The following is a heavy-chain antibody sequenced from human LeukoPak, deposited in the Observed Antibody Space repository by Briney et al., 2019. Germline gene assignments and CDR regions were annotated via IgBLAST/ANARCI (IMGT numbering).Heavy chain of an antibody. Sequence: GGSLRLSCAASGFTFSSYGMHWVRQAPGKGLEWVAFIRYDGSNKYYADSVKGRFTISRDNSKNTLYLQMNSLRAEDTAVYYCARSLAVAGLSYFDYWGQGTLVTVSS. CDR1: GFTFSSYG. CDR3: ARSLAVAGLSYFDY. D-gene: IGHD6-19*01. J-gene: IGHJ4*02. V-gene: IGHV3-30*02. CDR2: IRYDGSNK.